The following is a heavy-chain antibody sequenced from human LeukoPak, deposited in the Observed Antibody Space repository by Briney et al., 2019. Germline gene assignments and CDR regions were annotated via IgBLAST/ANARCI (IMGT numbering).Heavy chain of an antibody. J-gene: IGHJ6*03. V-gene: IGHV4-31*03. CDR2: IYYSGST. D-gene: IGHD3-3*01. Sequence: PSETLSLTCTASGGSINSGGYYWSWIRQPPGKGLEWIGYIYYSGSTYYNPSLKSRVTISIDTSRNQFSLKLSYATAADTAVYYCARDGSATIFGDYYYYMDVWGEGTTVTVSS. CDR3: ARDGSATIFGDYYYYMDV. CDR1: GGSINSGGYY.